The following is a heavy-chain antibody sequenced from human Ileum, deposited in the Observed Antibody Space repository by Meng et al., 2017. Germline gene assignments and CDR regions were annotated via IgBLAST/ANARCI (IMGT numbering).Heavy chain of an antibody. V-gene: IGHV3-21*01. J-gene: IGHJ4*02. Sequence: GESLKISCAASGFTFSSYSMNWVRQAPGKGLEWVSSISSSSSYIYYADSVKGRFTISRDNAKNSLYLQMNSLRAEDTAVYYCARPAYGDYFDYWGQGTLVTVSS. D-gene: IGHD4-17*01. CDR2: ISSSSSYI. CDR1: GFTFSSYS. CDR3: ARPAYGDYFDY.